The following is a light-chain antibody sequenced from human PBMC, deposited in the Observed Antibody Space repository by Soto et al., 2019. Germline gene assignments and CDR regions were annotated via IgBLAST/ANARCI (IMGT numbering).Light chain of an antibody. J-gene: IGLJ1*01. CDR2: ANK. Sequence: SALTQPPSFSGAPGQRGAMSCTGSSSNIGAGYDVHWYQQLPGTAPKLLIYANKNRPAGVPDRFSASTSGTSASLAMTGIQAEDEAHYSRQSSDNTPTGYVFGSGTTLTVL. CDR1: SSNIGAGYD. V-gene: IGLV1-40*01. CDR3: QSSDNTPTGYV.